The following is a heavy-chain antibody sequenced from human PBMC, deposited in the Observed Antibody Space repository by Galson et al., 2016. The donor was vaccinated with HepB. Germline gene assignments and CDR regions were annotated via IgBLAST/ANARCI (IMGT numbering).Heavy chain of an antibody. J-gene: IGHJ4*02. V-gene: IGHV3-23*01. Sequence: SLRLSCAASGFTFRNYGMTWVRQAPGKGLEVVSSISRSGDSTDYADSVKGRFTISRDNSKNTLSLQMNSLRAEDTAVYYCANHRGWGQGTLVTVSS. CDR1: GFTFRNYG. CDR3: ANHRG. CDR2: ISRSGDST.